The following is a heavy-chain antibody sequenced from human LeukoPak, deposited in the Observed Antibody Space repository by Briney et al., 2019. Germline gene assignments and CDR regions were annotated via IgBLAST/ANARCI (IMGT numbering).Heavy chain of an antibody. CDR3: AKAGLLWFGESWMDV. D-gene: IGHD3-10*01. J-gene: IGHJ6*02. Sequence: GGSLRLSCGASGSIFSTYWMSWVRQAPGKGLEWVANIKEDGSESHYVDSVKGRFTISRDNAKNSLYLQMNSLRAEDTAMYFCAKAGLLWFGESWMDVWGQGTTVTVSS. V-gene: IGHV3-7*01. CDR1: GSIFSTYW. CDR2: IKEDGSES.